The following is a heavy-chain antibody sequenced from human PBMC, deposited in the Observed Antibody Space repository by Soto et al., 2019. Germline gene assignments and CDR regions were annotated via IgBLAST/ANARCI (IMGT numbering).Heavy chain of an antibody. V-gene: IGHV1-3*01. D-gene: IGHD2-8*01. CDR2: INPGSGYT. J-gene: IGHJ4*02. Sequence: QVQFVQSGAEVKKPGASVRLSCKPSGYTLPNYSIQWVRQAAGQGLQWLGGINPGSGYTEYSQRLQGRVTLSRDNSASTFYMDLTSLTSEDTAVYFCTRDLNGGNPFDYWGQGTLVTVSS. CDR1: GYTLPNYS. CDR3: TRDLNGGNPFDY.